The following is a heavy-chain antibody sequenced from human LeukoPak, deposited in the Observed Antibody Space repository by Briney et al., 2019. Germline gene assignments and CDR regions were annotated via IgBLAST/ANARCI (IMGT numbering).Heavy chain of an antibody. V-gene: IGHV3-21*01. D-gene: IGHD4-11*01. CDR1: GFTFSSYS. J-gene: IGHJ4*02. CDR2: ISSSSSYI. CDR3: ARGQRDYSGTFDN. Sequence: PGGSLRLSCAASGFTFSSYSMNWVRQAPGKGLEWVSSISSSSSYIYYADSVNGRFTISRANAKNSPYLQMNSLRAEETVVYYCARGQRDYSGTFDNWGQGTLVTVSS.